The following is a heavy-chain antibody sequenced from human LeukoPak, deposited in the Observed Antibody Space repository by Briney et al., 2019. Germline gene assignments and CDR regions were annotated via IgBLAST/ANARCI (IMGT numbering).Heavy chain of an antibody. CDR2: ISHDGGEK. V-gene: IGHV3-30*01. J-gene: IGHJ4*02. D-gene: IGHD1-1*01. Sequence: TAGSLRLSCAASGFTFSSYAMHWVRQAPGKGLQWVAAISHDGGEKFYAASVKDRLTISRDNSKNTLFLQTNSLRAGDTAVYYCATDRTDWNPDYWGQGTLVTVSS. CDR3: ATDRTDWNPDY. CDR1: GFTFSSYA.